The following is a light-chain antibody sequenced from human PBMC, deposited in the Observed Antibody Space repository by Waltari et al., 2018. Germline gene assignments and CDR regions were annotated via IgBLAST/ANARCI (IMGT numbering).Light chain of an antibody. CDR2: EVT. Sequence: QSALTQPASVSGSPGQSITVSCTGSSSDIGTYNLVSWFQQHPGRAPTLLIYEVTRRPSVISDRFSASKSRNTASLTVSRLQPEDEADYYCCSHSVHHSLLFCGGTKVTVL. J-gene: IGLJ2*01. CDR1: SSDIGTYNL. V-gene: IGLV2-23*02. CDR3: CSHSVHHSLL.